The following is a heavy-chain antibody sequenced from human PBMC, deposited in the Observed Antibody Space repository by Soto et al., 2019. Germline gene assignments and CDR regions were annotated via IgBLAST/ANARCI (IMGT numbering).Heavy chain of an antibody. CDR1: GFTFSSHS. D-gene: IGHD3-22*01. Sequence: PGGSLRLSCAVSGFTFSSHSLNWVRQAPGEGLEWVSSICSISDYTFYADPVSGGFTISRDNATQSLYLQMTSIIAEDSAVYYCATSATRDSSGYYGSFDSWGQGALVTVSS. V-gene: IGHV3-21*01. CDR3: ATSATRDSSGYYGSFDS. J-gene: IGHJ4*02. CDR2: ICSISDYT.